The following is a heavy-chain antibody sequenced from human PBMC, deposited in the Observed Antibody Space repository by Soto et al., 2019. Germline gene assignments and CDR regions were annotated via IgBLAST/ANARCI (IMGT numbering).Heavy chain of an antibody. Sequence: SETLSLTCAVSGYSIGSGYYWAWIRQSPGKGLEWIGSIYHAGSVYYNPSLNGRVALSMDTSKNHFSLKLTSVTAADTAVYYCARTFDYYGMDVWGQGATVTVSS. CDR1: GYSIGSGYY. CDR2: IYHAGSV. J-gene: IGHJ6*02. CDR3: ARTFDYYGMDV. V-gene: IGHV4-38-2*01.